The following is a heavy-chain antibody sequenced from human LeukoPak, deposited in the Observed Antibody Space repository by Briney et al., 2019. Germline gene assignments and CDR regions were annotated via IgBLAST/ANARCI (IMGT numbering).Heavy chain of an antibody. Sequence: SETLSPTCAVYGGSFSGYFWSYIRQPPGKGLEWIGEINHSGSTNYNPSLKSRVTISVDTSKNQFSLKLSSVTAADTAVYYCARDFYFWVRGYYYGMDVWGQGTTVTVSS. V-gene: IGHV4-34*01. CDR3: ARDFYFWVRGYYYGMDV. CDR2: INHSGST. J-gene: IGHJ6*02. CDR1: GGSFSGYF. D-gene: IGHD3-3*01.